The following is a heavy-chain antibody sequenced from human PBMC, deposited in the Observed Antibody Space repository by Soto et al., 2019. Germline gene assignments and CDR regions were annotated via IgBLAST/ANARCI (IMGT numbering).Heavy chain of an antibody. J-gene: IGHJ6*02. CDR1: GFSLSTSGVG. V-gene: IGHV2-5*02. Sequence: QITLKESGPTLVKPTQTLTLTCTFSGFSLSTSGVGVAWIRQPPGKALEWLALIYWDDDKRYRPSLESRLTITKDPSKINMVLTKTTMDSVDTATYYCAYLPCSGGSSYWFSCSGMDVWGQGTTVTVSS. CDR2: IYWDDDK. CDR3: AYLPCSGGSSYWFSCSGMDV. D-gene: IGHD2-15*01.